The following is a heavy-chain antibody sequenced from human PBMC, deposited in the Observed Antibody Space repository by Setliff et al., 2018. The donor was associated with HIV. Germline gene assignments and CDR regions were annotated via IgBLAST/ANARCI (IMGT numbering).Heavy chain of an antibody. V-gene: IGHV4-34*01. J-gene: IGHJ6*02. D-gene: IGHD3-10*01. CDR3: ARDKYYYGLDV. CDR2: INHSGST. Sequence: TSETLSLTCSVSGGSISSHYWSWIRQPPGKGLEWIGEINHSGSTNYNPSLKSRVTISVDTSKNQFSLKLSSVTAADTAVYFCARDKYYYGLDVWGQGTTVTVSS. CDR1: GGSISSHY.